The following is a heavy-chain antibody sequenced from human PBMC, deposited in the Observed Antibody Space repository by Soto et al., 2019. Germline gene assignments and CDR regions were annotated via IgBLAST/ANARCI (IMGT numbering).Heavy chain of an antibody. D-gene: IGHD3-16*02. CDR1: GGTFSSYA. J-gene: IGHJ4*02. CDR3: ARLAYDYVCGSYRFFDY. CDR2: IIPIFGTA. Sequence: QVRLVQSGAEVKKPGSSVKVSCKASGGTFSSYAISWVRQAPGHGLEWMGGIIPIFGTANYAQKFQGRVTITADESTSTAYMELSSLRSEDTVVYYCARLAYDYVCGSYRFFDYWCQGTLVTVSS. V-gene: IGHV1-69*01.